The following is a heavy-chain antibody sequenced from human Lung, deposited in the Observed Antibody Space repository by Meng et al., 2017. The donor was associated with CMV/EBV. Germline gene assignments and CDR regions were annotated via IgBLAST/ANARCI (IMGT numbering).Heavy chain of an antibody. Sequence: CSVSGGSISNSNFYWGWIRQSPGQGLEWIGNIYYNGRTYYNPSLQSRVTISIDTSKNQFSLNLSSVTAADTAVYYCARRTALGSCLDYWGQGTLVTVSS. V-gene: IGHV4-39*07. CDR3: ARRTALGSCLDY. CDR1: GGSISNSNFY. CDR2: IYYNGRT. D-gene: IGHD2-15*01. J-gene: IGHJ4*02.